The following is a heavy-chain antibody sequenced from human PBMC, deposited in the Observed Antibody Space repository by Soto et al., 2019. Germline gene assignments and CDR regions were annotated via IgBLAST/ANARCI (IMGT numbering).Heavy chain of an antibody. CDR2: IYWNDDK. CDR1: GFSLSTSGLG. D-gene: IGHD6-19*01. J-gene: IGHJ4*02. Sequence: KESGPTLVRPTQTLTLTCTFSGFSLSTSGLGVGWIRQPPGKALEWLALIYWNDDKRYSPSLKARLTITKDTSKNQVVLTMTHMDPVDTATYYCAHRPSGWYLFDYWGQGTLVTVSS. V-gene: IGHV2-5*01. CDR3: AHRPSGWYLFDY.